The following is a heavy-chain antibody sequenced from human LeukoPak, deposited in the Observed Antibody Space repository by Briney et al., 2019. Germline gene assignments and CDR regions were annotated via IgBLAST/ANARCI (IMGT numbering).Heavy chain of an antibody. CDR2: ISSSSSTI. CDR3: ARGFHRRLYDSSAYYSY. D-gene: IGHD3-22*01. V-gene: IGHV3-48*01. Sequence: PGGSLRLSCAASGFTFSSYSMNWVRQAPGKGLEWVSYISSSSSTINYADSVKGRFTISRENAKNSLYLQMNSLRAEDTAAYYCARGFHRRLYDSSAYYSYWGQGTQVTVSS. J-gene: IGHJ4*02. CDR1: GFTFSSYS.